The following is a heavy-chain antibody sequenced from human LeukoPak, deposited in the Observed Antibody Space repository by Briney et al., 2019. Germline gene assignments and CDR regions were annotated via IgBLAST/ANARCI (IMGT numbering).Heavy chain of an antibody. V-gene: IGHV3-9*01. CDR2: ISWNSGSI. CDR1: GFTFDDYA. D-gene: IGHD3-22*01. CDR3: ASDHYYDSSGPLDY. J-gene: IGHJ4*02. Sequence: GGSLRLSCAASGFTFDDYAMPWVRQAPGKGLEWVSGISWNSGSIGYADSVKGRFTISRDNSKNTLYLQMNSLRAEDTAVYYCASDHYYDSSGPLDYWGQGTLVTVSS.